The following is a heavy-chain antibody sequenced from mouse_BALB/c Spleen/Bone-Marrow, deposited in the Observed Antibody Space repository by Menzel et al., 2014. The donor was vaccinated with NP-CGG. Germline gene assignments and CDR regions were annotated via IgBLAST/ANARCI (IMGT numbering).Heavy chain of an antibody. CDR3: ARYWDAY. J-gene: IGHJ3*01. D-gene: IGHD4-1*01. CDR1: GYTFTNYW. V-gene: IGHV1-7*01. Sequence: VQLQQSRADLAKPGASVKMSCKASGYTFTNYWMHWVKQRPGQGLEWIGYIDPNTYYTRYNQKFKDKATLTADKSSSTAYLQLSSLTSEDSAGYYCARYWDAYWGQGTLVTVSA. CDR2: IDPNTYYT.